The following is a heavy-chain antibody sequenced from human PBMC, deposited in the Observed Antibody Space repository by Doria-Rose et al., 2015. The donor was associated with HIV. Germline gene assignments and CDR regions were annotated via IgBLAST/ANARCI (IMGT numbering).Heavy chain of an antibody. D-gene: IGHD6-13*01. V-gene: IGHV2-26*01. Sequence: QVQLVQSGPVLVKPTETLTLTCTVSGVSLSSPGMGVSWIRQPPGKALEWIANISSDDERSYKTSLKSRLTISRGTSKSQVVLTMTDMDPVDTATYYCARIKSSRWYHKYYFDFWGQGTLVIVSA. CDR3: ARIKSSRWYHKYYFDF. CDR2: ISSDDER. J-gene: IGHJ4*02. CDR1: GVSLSSPGMG.